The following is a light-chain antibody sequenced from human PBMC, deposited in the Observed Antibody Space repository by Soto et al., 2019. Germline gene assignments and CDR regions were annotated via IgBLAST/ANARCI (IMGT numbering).Light chain of an antibody. J-gene: IGKJ4*01. CDR3: QKCKVAPFT. V-gene: IGKV1-27*01. CDR1: QDIGNF. Sequence: IQMTQSQSSLSAFVGDRVTITCRSSQDIGNFLAWYQQKPGQVPKLLIYVASTLQSGVPSRFSGSGSGTDFTLTISSLQPEDVATYYCQKCKVAPFTFGGGTKVDI. CDR2: VAS.